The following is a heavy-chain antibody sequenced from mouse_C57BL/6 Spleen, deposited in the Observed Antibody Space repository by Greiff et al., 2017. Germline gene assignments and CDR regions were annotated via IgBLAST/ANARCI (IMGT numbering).Heavy chain of an antibody. J-gene: IGHJ2*01. CDR1: GFSLTSYA. CDR3: ARNLDTTVVPHFDY. V-gene: IGHV2-9-1*01. CDR2: IWTGGGT. D-gene: IGHD1-1*01. Sequence: VQRVESGPGLVAPSQSLSITCTVSGFSLTSYAISWVRQPPGKGLEWLGVIWTGGGTNYNSALNSRLSISKDNSKSQVFLKMNSLQTDDTARYYCARNLDTTVVPHFDYWGQGTTLTVSS.